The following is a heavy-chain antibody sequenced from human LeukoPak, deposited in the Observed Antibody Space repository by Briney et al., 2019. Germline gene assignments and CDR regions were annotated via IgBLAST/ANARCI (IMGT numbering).Heavy chain of an antibody. D-gene: IGHD6-19*01. Sequence: PSETLSLTCTVSGRPISSYYWSWIRQPPGKGLEGIGYIYYSGTTNYNPSLKSRVTISVDTSKNQFSLKLNSVTAADTAVYYCARGTSSGWYGFDSWGQGTLVTVSS. CDR2: IYYSGTT. CDR3: ARGTSSGWYGFDS. V-gene: IGHV4-59*01. J-gene: IGHJ4*02. CDR1: GRPISSYY.